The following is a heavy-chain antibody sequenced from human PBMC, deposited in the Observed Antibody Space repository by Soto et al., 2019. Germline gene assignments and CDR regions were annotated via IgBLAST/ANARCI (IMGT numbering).Heavy chain of an antibody. CDR2: ISSSSGYI. V-gene: IGHV3-21*01. D-gene: IGHD3-22*01. CDR1: GFTFSSYS. CDR3: ASLYYYDSSGYFGGHHYYGMDV. J-gene: IGHJ6*02. Sequence: EVQLVESGGGLVKPGGSLRLSCAASGFTFSSYSMNWVRQAPGKGLEWVSSISSSSGYIYYADSVRGRFTISRDNAQNSLFLHMNSLRAEDTAVYYCASLYYYDSSGYFGGHHYYGMDVWGQGTTVTVSS.